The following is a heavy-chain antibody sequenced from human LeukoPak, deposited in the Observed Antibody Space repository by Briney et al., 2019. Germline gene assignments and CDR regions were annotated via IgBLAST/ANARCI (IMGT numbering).Heavy chain of an antibody. CDR3: ARGRYGSPLLDY. Sequence: PGGSLRLSCAASGFTFDDYAMHWVRQAPGKGLEWVSGITWNSGSIDYVHSVKGRFTISRDIAKNSPILEMNSLRPEDTALYHCARGRYGSPLLDYWGQGTLVTVSS. CDR1: GFTFDDYA. V-gene: IGHV3-9*01. D-gene: IGHD3-16*02. CDR2: ITWNSGSI. J-gene: IGHJ4*02.